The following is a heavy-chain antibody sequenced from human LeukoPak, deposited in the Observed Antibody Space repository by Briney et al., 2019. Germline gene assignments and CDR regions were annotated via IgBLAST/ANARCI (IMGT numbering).Heavy chain of an antibody. CDR1: GFTFSSYE. J-gene: IGHJ4*02. CDR3: ARGKARAMIAAAGTFDY. CDR2: ISSSGSTI. D-gene: IGHD6-13*01. Sequence: GSLRLSCAASGFTFSSYEMNWVRQAPGKGLEWVSYISSSGSTIYYADSVKGRFTISRDNAKNSLYLQMNSLRAEDTAVYYCARGKARAMIAAAGTFDYWGQGTLVTVSS. V-gene: IGHV3-48*03.